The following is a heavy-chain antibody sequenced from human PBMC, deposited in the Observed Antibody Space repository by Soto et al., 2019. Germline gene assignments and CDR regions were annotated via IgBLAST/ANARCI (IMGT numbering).Heavy chain of an antibody. CDR2: IYPGDSDT. CDR1: GYSFRSYW. J-gene: IGHJ5*02. CDR3: ARGSSWYKGWFDP. Sequence: PGESLKIFCECSGYSFRSYWIGGVREMRGKGLEWMVIIYPGDSDTRYSPSFQGQVTISADKSTSTAYLQWSSLKASDTAMYYCARGSSWYKGWFDPWGQGTLVTVSS. V-gene: IGHV5-51*01. D-gene: IGHD6-13*01.